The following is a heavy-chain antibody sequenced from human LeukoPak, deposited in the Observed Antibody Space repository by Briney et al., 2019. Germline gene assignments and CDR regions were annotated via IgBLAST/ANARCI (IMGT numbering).Heavy chain of an antibody. J-gene: IGHJ4*02. CDR2: INPYHGRT. D-gene: IGHD6-13*01. CDR1: GYDFITYA. V-gene: IGHV1-18*01. Sequence: ASVKVSCKASGYDFITYAFSWVRQAPGQGPEWMAWINPYHGRTIYSQKFKARVTLTTDTSTNTAHMELTSLTSDDTAVYFCARDRIAAGVLDFWGQGTLVTVSS. CDR3: ARDRIAAGVLDF.